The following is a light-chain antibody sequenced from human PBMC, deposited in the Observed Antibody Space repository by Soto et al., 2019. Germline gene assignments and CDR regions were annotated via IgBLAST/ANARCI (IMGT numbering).Light chain of an antibody. J-gene: IGLJ2*01. Sequence: QSVLTQPPSVSGAPGQRVTISCTGSSSNIGARQDVQWYQQLPGRAPKLLLYYNDNRPSGVPDRFSASKSGTSASLTITGLQPEDEADYYCQSYDISLSSSTFGGGTKLTVL. V-gene: IGLV1-40*01. CDR2: YND. CDR1: SSNIGARQD. CDR3: QSYDISLSSST.